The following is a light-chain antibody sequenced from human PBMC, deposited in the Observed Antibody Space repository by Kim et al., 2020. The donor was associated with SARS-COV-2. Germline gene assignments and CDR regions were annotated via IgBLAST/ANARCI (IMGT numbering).Light chain of an antibody. CDR1: QSVTNNY. Sequence: EIVLTQSPGTLSLSPGERATLTCRASQSVTNNYLNWYQQKPGQAPRVLIYDASGRATGIPDRFSGSGSGTEFTLTISRLEPEDFAVYYCQQYGNSPPEYTFGQGTKLEIK. J-gene: IGKJ2*01. CDR3: QQYGNSPPEYT. V-gene: IGKV3-20*01. CDR2: DAS.